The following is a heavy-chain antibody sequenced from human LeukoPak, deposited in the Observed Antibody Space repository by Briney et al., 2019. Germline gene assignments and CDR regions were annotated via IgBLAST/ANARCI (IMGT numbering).Heavy chain of an antibody. CDR2: FSGSGDTT. J-gene: IGHJ4*02. V-gene: IGHV3-23*01. CDR1: GLTFSTYA. D-gene: IGHD2-2*01. Sequence: QPGGSLRPSGAASGLTFSTYAMTRVARAPGKGLRGVSAFSGSGDTTYYADSVKGRFTISRDNSKNTLYVQMSSLRAEDTAIYYCAKGPVVPVATYFFDYWGQGNLVIVSS. CDR3: AKGPVVPVATYFFDY.